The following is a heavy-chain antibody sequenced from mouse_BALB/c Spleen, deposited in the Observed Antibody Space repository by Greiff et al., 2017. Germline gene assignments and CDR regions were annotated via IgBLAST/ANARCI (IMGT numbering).Heavy chain of an antibody. J-gene: IGHJ2*01. V-gene: IGHV1-63*02. CDR2: IYPGGGYT. Sequence: VQLVESGAELVRPGTSVKISCKASGYTFTNYWLGWVKQRPGHGLEWIGDIYPGGGYTNYNEKFKGKATLTADTSSSTAYMQLSSLTSEDSAVYFCARNGGLRLFDYWGQGTTLTVSS. D-gene: IGHD2-4*01. CDR1: GYTFTNYW. CDR3: ARNGGLRLFDY.